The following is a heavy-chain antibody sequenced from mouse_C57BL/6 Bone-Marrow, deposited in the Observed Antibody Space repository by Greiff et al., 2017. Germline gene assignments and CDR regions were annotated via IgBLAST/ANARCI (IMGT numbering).Heavy chain of an antibody. Sequence: QVQLQQSGAELARPGASVKMSCKASGYTFTSYTMHWVKQRPGQGLEWIGYINPSSGYTKYNQKFKDKATLTADKSSSAAYMQLSSLTSEDAAVYYCARNTVCYAMDYWGQGTSVTVSS. D-gene: IGHD1-1*01. CDR3: ARNTVCYAMDY. CDR2: INPSSGYT. J-gene: IGHJ4*01. V-gene: IGHV1-4*01. CDR1: GYTFTSYT.